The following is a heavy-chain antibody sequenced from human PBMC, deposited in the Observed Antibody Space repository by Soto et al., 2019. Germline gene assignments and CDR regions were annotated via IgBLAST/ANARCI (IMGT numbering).Heavy chain of an antibody. Sequence: SETLSLTCAVSGASITTRHWWSWVRQSPGRGLEWIGEIFHSGTTNYNPSLKSRLSISLDNSKNQFSLNLNSVTAADTAIYYCARVVVRDAAGDFDSWGHGGMVTVPS. J-gene: IGHJ4*01. CDR1: GASITTRHW. V-gene: IGHV4-4*02. CDR3: ARVVVRDAAGDFDS. CDR2: IFHSGTT. D-gene: IGHD2-15*01.